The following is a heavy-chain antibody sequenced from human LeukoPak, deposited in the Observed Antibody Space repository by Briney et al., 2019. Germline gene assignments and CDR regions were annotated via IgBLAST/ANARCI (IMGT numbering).Heavy chain of an antibody. D-gene: IGHD3-3*01. CDR3: ARDFWSGYYAWFDP. Sequence: SETLSLTCTVSGGSISSYFWNWVRQPAGRGLEWIGRIYTSGSTNYNPSLKSRVTMSVDTSKNQFSLKLSSVTAADTAVYYCARDFWSGYYAWFDPRGQGTLVTVSS. J-gene: IGHJ5*02. CDR2: IYTSGST. V-gene: IGHV4-4*07. CDR1: GGSISSYF.